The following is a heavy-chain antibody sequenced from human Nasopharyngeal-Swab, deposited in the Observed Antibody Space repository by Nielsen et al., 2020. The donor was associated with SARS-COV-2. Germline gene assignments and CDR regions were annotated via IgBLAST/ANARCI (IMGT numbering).Heavy chain of an antibody. CDR1: GYTLTELS. J-gene: IGHJ6*02. D-gene: IGHD2-2*01. V-gene: IGHV1-2*02. CDR3: ARDSNLYCSSTSCNYGMDV. Sequence: ASVKVSCKVSGYTLTELSMHWVRQAPGQGLEWMGWINPNSGGTNYAQKFQGRVTMTRDTSISTAYMELSRLRSDDTAVYYCARDSNLYCSSTSCNYGMDVWGQGTTVTVSS. CDR2: INPNSGGT.